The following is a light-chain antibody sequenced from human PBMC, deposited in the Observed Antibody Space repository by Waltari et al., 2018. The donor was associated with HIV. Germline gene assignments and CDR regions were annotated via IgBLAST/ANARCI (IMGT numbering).Light chain of an antibody. CDR3: GAWDDSLNGRWV. Sequence: QSVLTQPPSASGTPGQRVPISCSGSSPNFGSNTVHWYQQLPGTAPKLLIFRNIRRPSGVPARFSGAKSGTSASLAISCLQSDDEADYYCGAWDDSLNGRWVFGGGTKLTVL. J-gene: IGLJ3*02. CDR1: SPNFGSNT. V-gene: IGLV1-44*01. CDR2: RNI.